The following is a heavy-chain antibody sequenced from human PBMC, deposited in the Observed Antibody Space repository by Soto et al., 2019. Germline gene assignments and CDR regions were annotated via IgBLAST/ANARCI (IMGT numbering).Heavy chain of an antibody. CDR2: INHSGST. Sequence: TLSLTCAVYCGSFSGYYWSWIRQPPGKGLEWIGEINHSGSTNYNPSLKSRVTISVDTSKNQFSLKLSSVTAADTAVYYCARVLRYSRDFDPWGQGTLVTVSS. CDR1: CGSFSGYY. D-gene: IGHD3-9*01. J-gene: IGHJ5*02. V-gene: IGHV4-34*01. CDR3: ARVLRYSRDFDP.